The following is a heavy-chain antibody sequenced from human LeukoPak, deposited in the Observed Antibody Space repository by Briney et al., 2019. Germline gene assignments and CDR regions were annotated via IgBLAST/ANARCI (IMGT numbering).Heavy chain of an antibody. CDR1: GFIFSTYG. CDR3: ARDGDRIAVAGFDY. V-gene: IGHV3-23*01. CDR2: ISGSGLNT. Sequence: GGSLRLSCAASGFIFSTYGMTWFRQAPGRGLEWVSGISGSGLNTYYADSVKGRFTSSRDNSKNMLYLQMNSLRAEDTAVYYCARDGDRIAVAGFDYWGQGTLVTVSS. D-gene: IGHD6-19*01. J-gene: IGHJ4*02.